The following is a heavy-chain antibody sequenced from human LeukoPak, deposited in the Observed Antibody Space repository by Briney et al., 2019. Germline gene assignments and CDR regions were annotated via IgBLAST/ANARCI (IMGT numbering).Heavy chain of an antibody. J-gene: IGHJ6*04. CDR1: GGTCSSYA. CDR2: IIPIFGTA. CDR3: ARAEYQLPGPYYYGMDV. D-gene: IGHD2-2*01. V-gene: IGHV1-69*13. Sequence: SVKVSCKASGGTCSSYAISWVRQAPGQGLEWMGGIIPIFGTANYAQKFQGRVTITADESTSTAYMELSSLRSEDTAVYSCARAEYQLPGPYYYGMDVCGKGTTATVSS.